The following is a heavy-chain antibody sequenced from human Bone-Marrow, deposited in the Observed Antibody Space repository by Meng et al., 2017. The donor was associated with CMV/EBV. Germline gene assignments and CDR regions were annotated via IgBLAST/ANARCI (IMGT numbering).Heavy chain of an antibody. CDR3: TSRVVIIPDNWFDP. CDR2: IRSKANSYAT. D-gene: IGHD3-3*01. J-gene: IGHJ5*02. CDR1: GFTFSGSA. V-gene: IGHV3-73*01. Sequence: GGSLRLSCAASGFTFSGSAMHWVRQASGKGLEWVGRIRSKANSYATAYAASVKGRFTISRDDSKTTAYLQMNSLKTEDTAVYYCTSRVVIIPDNWFDPWGQGTLVTVSS.